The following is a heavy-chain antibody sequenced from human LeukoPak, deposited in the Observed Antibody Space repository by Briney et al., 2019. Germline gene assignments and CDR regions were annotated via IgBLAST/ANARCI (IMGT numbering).Heavy chain of an antibody. CDR3: GRDITIFGVVMILGYYYYGMDV. CDR1: GYTFTGYY. D-gene: IGHD3-3*01. V-gene: IGHV1-2*02. Sequence: ASVKVSCKASGYTFTGYYMHWVRQAPGQGLEWMGWINPNSGGTNYAQKFQGRVTMTRDTSISTAYMELSRLRTDDTAVYYCGRDITIFGVVMILGYYYYGMDVWGQGTTVTVSS. J-gene: IGHJ6*02. CDR2: INPNSGGT.